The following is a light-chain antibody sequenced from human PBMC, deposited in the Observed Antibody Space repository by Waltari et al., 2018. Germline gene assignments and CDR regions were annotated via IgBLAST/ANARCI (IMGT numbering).Light chain of an antibody. J-gene: IGKJ1*01. Sequence: DIQMTQSPSCLSASVGESLTIACRASQRISSYLNWYQQKPGQAPKLLIYAASSLESGVPSRFSGSGFGTDFTLTINSLQPEDFAVYYCQQTYSNLRTFGQGTKVDVK. CDR1: QRISSY. CDR3: QQTYSNLRT. V-gene: IGKV1-39*01. CDR2: AAS.